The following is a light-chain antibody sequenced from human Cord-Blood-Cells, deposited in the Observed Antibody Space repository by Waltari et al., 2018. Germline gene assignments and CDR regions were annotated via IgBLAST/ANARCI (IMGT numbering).Light chain of an antibody. J-gene: IGLJ1*01. V-gene: IGLV2-14*01. CDR1: SSDVGSYNY. Sequence: QSALTQPASVSGSPGQSITISCTGTSSDVGSYNYVSWYQQHPGKAPKRMIYEVSNRPSGVSNRFSGSKSGNTASLTISGLQAEDEADYYCSSYTSSSTRVFGTGTKVTVL. CDR2: EVS. CDR3: SSYTSSSTRV.